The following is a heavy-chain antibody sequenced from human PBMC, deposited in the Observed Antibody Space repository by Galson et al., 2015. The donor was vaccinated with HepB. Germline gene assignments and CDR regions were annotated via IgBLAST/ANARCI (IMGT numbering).Heavy chain of an antibody. CDR2: INPNSGGT. Sequence: SVKVSCKASGYTFTGYYMHWVRQAPGQGLEWMGWINPNSGGTNYAQKFQGRVTMTRDTSISTAYMELSRLRSDDTAVYYCARNPLSLIRLINSGYDLNWSHWGQGTLVTVSS. J-gene: IGHJ4*02. CDR3: ARNPLSLIRLINSGYDLNWSH. CDR1: GYTFTGYY. D-gene: IGHD5-12*01. V-gene: IGHV1-2*02.